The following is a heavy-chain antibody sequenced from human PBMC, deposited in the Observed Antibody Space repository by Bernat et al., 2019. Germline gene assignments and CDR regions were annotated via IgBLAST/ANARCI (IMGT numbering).Heavy chain of an antibody. CDR2: IWHDGSNE. D-gene: IGHD4-17*01. Sequence: QVQLVESGGGVVQTERSQRLSCEASKFTFSSYGMHWVRQAPGKGLEWVAVIWHDGSNENYADSVKGRFNISRDNSKNTLYLQINNLRAEDTAVYYCARVSLYGAPASAMDVWGQGTTVTVSS. CDR3: ARVSLYGAPASAMDV. V-gene: IGHV3-33*01. CDR1: KFTFSSYG. J-gene: IGHJ6*02.